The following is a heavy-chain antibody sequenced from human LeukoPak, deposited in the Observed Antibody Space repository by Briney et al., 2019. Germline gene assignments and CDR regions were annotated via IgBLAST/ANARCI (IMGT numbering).Heavy chain of an antibody. CDR2: INPNSGGT. CDR1: GYTFTGYY. D-gene: IGHD2-2*01. J-gene: IGHJ4*02. Sequence: GASVKVSCKASGYTFTGYYMHWVRQAPGQGLEWMGWINPNSGGTNYAQKLHGRVTMTTDTSTSTAYMELRSLRSDGTAVYYCARDAGDIVVVPAAMPIDYWGQGTLVTVSS. V-gene: IGHV1-2*02. CDR3: ARDAGDIVVVPAAMPIDY.